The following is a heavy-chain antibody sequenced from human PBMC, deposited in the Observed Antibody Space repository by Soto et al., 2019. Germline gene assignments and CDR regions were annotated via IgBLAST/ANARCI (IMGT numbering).Heavy chain of an antibody. CDR1: GYTFTSYD. Sequence: VASVKVSCKASGYTFTSYDINWVRQATGQGLEWMGWMNPNSGNTGYAQKFQGRVTMTRNTSISTAYMELSSLRSEDTAVYYCARGPPNSFLYSSGWYDGVYFDYWGQGTLVTVSS. V-gene: IGHV1-8*01. CDR3: ARGPPNSFLYSSGWYDGVYFDY. D-gene: IGHD6-19*01. J-gene: IGHJ4*02. CDR2: MNPNSGNT.